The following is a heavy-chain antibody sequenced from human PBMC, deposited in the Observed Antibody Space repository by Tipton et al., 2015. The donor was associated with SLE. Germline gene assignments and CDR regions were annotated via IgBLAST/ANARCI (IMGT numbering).Heavy chain of an antibody. CDR1: GSSISSGYY. J-gene: IGHJ4*01. CDR3: ARGAKERITLVRVRPYYFDY. CDR2: IYHNGDT. Sequence: TLSLTCPVSGSSISSGYYWGWIRQPPGKGLEWIGTIYHNGDTYYRSPLKSRVTISVDTSKNHFSLKLRSVTAADTAVYFCARGAKERITLVRVRPYYFDYWGQGSLVTVSS. V-gene: IGHV4-38-2*02. D-gene: IGHD3-10*01.